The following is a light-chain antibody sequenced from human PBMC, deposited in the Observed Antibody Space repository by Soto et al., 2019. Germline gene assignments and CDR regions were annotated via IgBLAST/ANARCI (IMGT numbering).Light chain of an antibody. CDR3: QQYDNSGVT. CDR1: QTVRSNY. CDR2: GAS. J-gene: IGKJ5*01. Sequence: EVVLTQSPGTLSLSPGERATLSCRASQTVRSNYLAWYQQKPGQAPRLLIYGASSRATGIPDRFTGSGSETDFTLTISGLEPEDFAVYYCQQYDNSGVTFGQGTRLEIK. V-gene: IGKV3-20*01.